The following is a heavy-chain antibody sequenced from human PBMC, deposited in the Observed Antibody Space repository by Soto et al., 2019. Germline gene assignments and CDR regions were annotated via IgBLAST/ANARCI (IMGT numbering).Heavy chain of an antibody. Sequence: GESLKISCKGSGYSFTNYWIGWVRQMPGKGLEWMGIIYPGDSDTRYSPSFQGQVTISADKSINTAYLQWSSLKASDTAMYYCARPSKAYCGGDCAYNWFDPWGQGTLVTVSS. CDR2: IYPGDSDT. J-gene: IGHJ5*02. D-gene: IGHD2-21*01. CDR3: ARPSKAYCGGDCAYNWFDP. V-gene: IGHV5-51*01. CDR1: GYSFTNYW.